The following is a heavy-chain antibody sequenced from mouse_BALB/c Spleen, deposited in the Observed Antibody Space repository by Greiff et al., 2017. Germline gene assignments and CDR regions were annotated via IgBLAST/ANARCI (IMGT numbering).Heavy chain of an antibody. J-gene: IGHJ3*01. CDR2: IYPSDSYT. CDR1: GYTFTSYW. Sequence: QVQLQQPGAELVRPGASVKLSCKASGYTFTSYWINWVKQRPGQGLEWIGNIYPSDSYTNYNQKFKDKATLTVDKSSSTAYMPLSSPTSEDSAVYYCTREAYDYDAGFAYWGQGTLVTVSA. CDR3: TREAYDYDAGFAY. D-gene: IGHD2-4*01. V-gene: IGHV1-69*02.